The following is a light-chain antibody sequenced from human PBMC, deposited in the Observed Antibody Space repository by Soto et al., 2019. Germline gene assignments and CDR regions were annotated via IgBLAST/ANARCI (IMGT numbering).Light chain of an antibody. CDR3: QHSYSTPLS. CDR1: QTISSY. Sequence: DIQMTQSPSSLSASVGDRVTITCRASQTISSYLNWYQQKPGKAPKLLIYAASSLQSGVPSRLSGSASGTDFILTTLCLQPQDCATDVCQHSYSTPLSFGQGTTLEIK. V-gene: IGKV1-39*01. J-gene: IGKJ2*01. CDR2: AAS.